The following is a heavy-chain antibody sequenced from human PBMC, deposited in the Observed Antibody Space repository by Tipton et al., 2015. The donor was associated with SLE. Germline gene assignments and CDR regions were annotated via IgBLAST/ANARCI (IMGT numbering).Heavy chain of an antibody. Sequence: TLSLTCTVSGGSISGDHWTWIRQPPGKGLEWIGYIYYSGSTDYYDPSLESRVSISIDTSKNEFSLKLSSVTAADTAVYYCAKVMGPGQAFDIWGQGTMVTVSS. D-gene: IGHD5-24*01. J-gene: IGHJ3*02. V-gene: IGHV4-31*03. CDR3: AKVMGPGQAFDI. CDR1: GGSISGDH. CDR2: IYYSGST.